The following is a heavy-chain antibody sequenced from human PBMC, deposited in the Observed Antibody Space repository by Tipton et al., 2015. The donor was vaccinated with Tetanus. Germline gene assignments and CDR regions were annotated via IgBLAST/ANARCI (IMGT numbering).Heavy chain of an antibody. CDR1: GFTFSTYA. D-gene: IGHD2-8*01. J-gene: IGHJ4*02. V-gene: IGHV3-23*01. Sequence: SLRLSCAASGFTFSTYAMSWVRQAPGKGLEWVSVISGSGAATYYADSVKGRFTISRDNSKNTLSLQMNSLRPDDTGVYYCTKDVGIVLFDYWGQGTLVTVSS. CDR2: ISGSGAAT. CDR3: TKDVGIVLFDY.